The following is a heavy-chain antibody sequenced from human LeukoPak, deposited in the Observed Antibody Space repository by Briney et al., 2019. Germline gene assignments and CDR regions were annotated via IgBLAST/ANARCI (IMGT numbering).Heavy chain of an antibody. CDR1: GFTFIHAW. CDR3: TVDTNTDSQYY. V-gene: IGHV3-15*01. D-gene: IGHD2-8*01. Sequence: GSLRLSCAGSGFTFIHAWMSWVRQGPGKGLEWVGRIKSKTDGGTTDYAAPVKGRFTISRDDSENTLYLQMNSLKTEETAVYYCTVDTNTDSQYYWGQGTLVTVSS. J-gene: IGHJ4*02. CDR2: IKSKTDGGTT.